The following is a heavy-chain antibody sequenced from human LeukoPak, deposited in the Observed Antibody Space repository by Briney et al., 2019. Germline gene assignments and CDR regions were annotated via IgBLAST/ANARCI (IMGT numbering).Heavy chain of an antibody. Sequence: SETLSLTCTVSGGSISSSSYYWGWIRQPPGKGLEWIGSIYYSGSTYYNPSLKSRVTISVDTSKNQFSLKLSSVTAADTAVYFCARLYGSGYHYYGMDAWGQGTTVTVSS. V-gene: IGHV4-39*01. D-gene: IGHD3-22*01. CDR1: GGSISSSSYY. CDR3: ARLYGSGYHYYGMDA. CDR2: IYYSGST. J-gene: IGHJ6*02.